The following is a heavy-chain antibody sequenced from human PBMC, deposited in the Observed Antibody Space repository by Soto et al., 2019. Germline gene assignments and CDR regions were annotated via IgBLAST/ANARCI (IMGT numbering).Heavy chain of an antibody. J-gene: IGHJ4*02. Sequence: PGGSLRLSCEASGFTFSGFDMHWVRQPTGKGLEWVSTIGTAGDTYYAVSVKGRFTIFRGNAKNSLSLQMNSLRAGDTAVYFCARGQEVGAHFFDSWGQGTQVTVSS. D-gene: IGHD2-15*01. CDR2: IGTAGDT. V-gene: IGHV3-13*01. CDR3: ARGQEVGAHFFDS. CDR1: GFTFSGFD.